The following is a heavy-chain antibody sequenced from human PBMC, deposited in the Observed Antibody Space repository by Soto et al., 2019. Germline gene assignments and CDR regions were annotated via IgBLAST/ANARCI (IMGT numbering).Heavy chain of an antibody. V-gene: IGHV4-39*01. Sequence: SETLSLTCTVSGGSISSVSYYWGWIRQPLGKGLEWIGSIYYSGSTYYNPSLKSRVTISVDTSKNQFSLKLSSVTAADTAVYYCARVSYDILTGYYREGYRLFDYWGQGTLVTVSS. CDR2: IYYSGST. J-gene: IGHJ4*02. CDR3: ARVSYDILTGYYREGYRLFDY. CDR1: GGSISSVSYY. D-gene: IGHD3-9*01.